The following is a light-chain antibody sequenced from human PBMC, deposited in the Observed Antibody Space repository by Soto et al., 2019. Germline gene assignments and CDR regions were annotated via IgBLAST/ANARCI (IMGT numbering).Light chain of an antibody. V-gene: IGLV2-14*01. J-gene: IGLJ1*01. CDR3: TSYTSRSTHV. Sequence: QSALTQPASVSGSPGQSITISCTGTSSDIGGYDYVSWYQHHPGKAPKFIIYGVTNRPSGVSHRFSGSKSANTASLTISGLQAEDEADYYCTSYTSRSTHVFGTGTKVTVL. CDR2: GVT. CDR1: SSDIGGYDY.